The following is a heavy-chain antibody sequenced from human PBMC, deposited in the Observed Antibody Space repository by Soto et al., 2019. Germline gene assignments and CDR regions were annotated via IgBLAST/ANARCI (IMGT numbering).Heavy chain of an antibody. D-gene: IGHD6-13*01. Sequence: VQLVESGGGVVQPGRSLRLSCEASGFVYSQYAMHWVRQAPGKGPEWVALIWNDGSQKNYVDSVKGRFTISRDNSKNTLNLQMNSLRADDTAMYFCVPGIPSQYSSTWLYWHFDLWGPGTLVTVSS. CDR3: VPGIPSQYSSTWLYWHFDL. J-gene: IGHJ2*01. V-gene: IGHV3-33*01. CDR2: IWNDGSQK. CDR1: GFVYSQYA.